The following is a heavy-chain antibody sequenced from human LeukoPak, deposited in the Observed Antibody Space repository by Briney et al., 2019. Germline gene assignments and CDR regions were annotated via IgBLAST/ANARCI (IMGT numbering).Heavy chain of an antibody. V-gene: IGHV3-33*08. CDR1: GFIFSSYG. J-gene: IGHJ4*02. CDR3: TRQSENFSLDY. D-gene: IGHD3-3*01. CDR2: IWHDGSDK. Sequence: GGSLRLSCAASGFIFSSYGMHWVRQAPGKGLEWVAIIWHDGSDKYYADSVKGRFTISRDNSKNTLYLQMNSLRAEDTAVYFCTRQSENFSLDYWGQGTLVTVSS.